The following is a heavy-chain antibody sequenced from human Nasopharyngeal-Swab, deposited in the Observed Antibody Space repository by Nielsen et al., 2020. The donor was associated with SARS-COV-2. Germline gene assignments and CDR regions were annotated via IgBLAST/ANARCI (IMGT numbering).Heavy chain of an antibody. V-gene: IGHV1-69*01. D-gene: IGHD3-3*01. J-gene: IGHJ6*02. CDR2: IIPIFGTA. Sequence: WVRQAPGQGLEWMGGIIPIFGTANYAQKFQGRVTITADESTSTAYMELSSLRSEDTAVYYCASGTYYDFWSGYYRNPNNPHYYYYYGMDVRGQGTTVTVSS. CDR3: ASGTYYDFWSGYYRNPNNPHYYYYYGMDV.